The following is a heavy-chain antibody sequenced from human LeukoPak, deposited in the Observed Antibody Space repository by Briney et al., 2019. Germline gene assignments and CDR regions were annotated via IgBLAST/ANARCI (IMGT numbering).Heavy chain of an antibody. CDR1: GGSISSYY. J-gene: IGHJ3*02. CDR3: ARDGPMTQSGAFDI. Sequence: ASETLSLTCPVSGGSISSYYWGWVRQPPGKGLEWVGYIYYSGSTNYNPSLKSRVTISVDTSKNQFSLKLSSVTAADTAVYYCARDGPMTQSGAFDIWGQGTMVTVSS. V-gene: IGHV4-59*01. CDR2: IYYSGST. D-gene: IGHD3-10*01.